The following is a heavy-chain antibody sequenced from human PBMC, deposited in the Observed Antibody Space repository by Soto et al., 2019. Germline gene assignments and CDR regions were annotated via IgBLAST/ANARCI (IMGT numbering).Heavy chain of an antibody. V-gene: IGHV1-3*01. CDR2: INAGNGNT. CDR3: ARGLAPYYFDY. Sequence: ASVKVSCKASGYTFSTYGIHWVRQAPGQRLEWMGWINAGNGNTKYSQKFQGRVTITRDTSASTAYMELSSLRSEDTAVYYCARGLAPYYFDYWGQGTLVTVSS. CDR1: GYTFSTYG. D-gene: IGHD6-19*01. J-gene: IGHJ4*02.